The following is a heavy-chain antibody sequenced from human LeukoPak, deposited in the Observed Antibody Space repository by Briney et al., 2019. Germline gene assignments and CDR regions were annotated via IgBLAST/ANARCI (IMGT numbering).Heavy chain of an antibody. CDR2: IYYSGST. CDR3: ARAHRAGSYPFDY. Sequence: TSETLSLTCTVSGGSISSSSYYWGWIRQPPGKGLEWIGSIYYSGSTYYNPSLKSRVTISVDTSKNQFSLKLSSVTAADTAVYYCARAHRAGSYPFDYWGQGTLVTVSS. J-gene: IGHJ4*02. CDR1: GGSISSSSYY. D-gene: IGHD1-26*01. V-gene: IGHV4-39*07.